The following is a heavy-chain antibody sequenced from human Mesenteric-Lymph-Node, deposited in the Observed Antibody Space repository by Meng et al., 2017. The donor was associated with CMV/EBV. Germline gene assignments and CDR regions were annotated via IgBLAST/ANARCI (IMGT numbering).Heavy chain of an antibody. D-gene: IGHD3-3*01. CDR2: IYYSGST. CDR3: ARLLGVPNDAFDI. V-gene: IGHV4-30-4*08. Sequence: LRLSCTVSGGSISSGDYYWSWIRQPPGKGLEWIGYIYYSGSTYYNPSLKSRVTISVDTSKNQFSLKLSSVTAADTAVYYCARLLGVPNDAFDIWGQGTMVTVSS. J-gene: IGHJ3*02. CDR1: GGSISSGDYY.